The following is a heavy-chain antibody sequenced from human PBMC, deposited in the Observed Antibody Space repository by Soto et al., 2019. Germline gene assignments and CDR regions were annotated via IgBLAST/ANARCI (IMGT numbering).Heavy chain of an antibody. CDR2: ISWDGGST. CDR3: AKDRGLTIFGVVIPDPDYYGMDV. Sequence: PGGSLRLSCAASGFTFDDYTMHWVRQAPGKGLEWVSLISWDGGSTYYADSVKGRFTISRDNSKNSLYLQMNSLRTEDTALYYCAKDRGLTIFGVVIPDPDYYGMDVWGQGTTVTVSS. D-gene: IGHD3-3*01. V-gene: IGHV3-43*01. CDR1: GFTFDDYT. J-gene: IGHJ6*02.